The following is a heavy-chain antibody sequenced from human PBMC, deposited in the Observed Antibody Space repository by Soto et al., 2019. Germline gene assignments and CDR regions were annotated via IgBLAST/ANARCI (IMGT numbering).Heavy chain of an antibody. D-gene: IGHD3-22*01. V-gene: IGHV1-2*02. CDR2: INPNSGGT. CDR1: GYTFTGYY. CDR3: ARGAYYDTSGLRIDY. J-gene: IGHJ4*02. Sequence: AASVKVSCKASGYTFTGYYMHWVRQAPGQGLEWMGWINPNSGGTNYAQKFQGRVTMTRDTSISTAYMELSRLRSDDMAVYYCARGAYYDTSGLRIDYWGQGTLVTVSS.